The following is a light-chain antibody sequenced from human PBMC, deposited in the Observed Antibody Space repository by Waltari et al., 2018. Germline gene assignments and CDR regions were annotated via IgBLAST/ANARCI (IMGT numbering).Light chain of an antibody. V-gene: IGKV3-11*01. CDR3: QQRSNWPSVT. Sequence: DIVLTQSPAPLSLSPGERATLSCRASQSVSRHLAWYQQKPGQAPRLLIYDASNRAPGIPARFSGSGSGTDFTLTISSLEPEDFAVYYCQQRSNWPSVTFGGGTKVEIK. CDR2: DAS. CDR1: QSVSRH. J-gene: IGKJ4*01.